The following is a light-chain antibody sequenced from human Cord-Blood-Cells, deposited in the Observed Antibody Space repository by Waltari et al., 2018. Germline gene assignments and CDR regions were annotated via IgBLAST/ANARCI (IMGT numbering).Light chain of an antibody. CDR2: AAS. J-gene: IGKJ1*01. CDR3: QQSYSTPWK. Sequence: DIQMTQSPSSLSASVGDRVTITCRASQSISSYLNWYQQKPGKAPKLLIYAASSLQSGVPSKFSGSGSGTDFTLTISNLQPEDFATYYCQQSYSTPWKFGQGTKVEIK. CDR1: QSISSY. V-gene: IGKV1-39*01.